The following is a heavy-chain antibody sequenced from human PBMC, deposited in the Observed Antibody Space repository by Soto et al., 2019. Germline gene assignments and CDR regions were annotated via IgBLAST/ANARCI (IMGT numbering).Heavy chain of an antibody. Sequence: SLRLSCAASGLTFSSYAMSWVRQAPGKGLEWVSHISNSGRSTKYADSVKGRFTISRDNSKKTLYLQMNSLRAEDTAIYYCAEDALAYYDFWSWGQGTLVTVYS. CDR1: GLTFSSYA. CDR3: AEDALAYYDFWS. J-gene: IGHJ4*02. V-gene: IGHV3-23*01. D-gene: IGHD3-3*01. CDR2: ISNSGRST.